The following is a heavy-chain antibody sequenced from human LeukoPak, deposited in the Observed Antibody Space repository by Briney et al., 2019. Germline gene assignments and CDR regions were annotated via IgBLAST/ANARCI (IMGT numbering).Heavy chain of an antibody. CDR3: ARDPRGPTAYDGSGRDTFDY. D-gene: IGHD3-22*01. CDR1: GFTFSDYY. Sequence: GGSLRLSCAACGFTFSDYYMSWIRQAPGKGLEGVSYISSSGSTIYYADSVKGRFTISRDNFKNTLYLQMNSLRPEDTALYYCARDPRGPTAYDGSGRDTFDYWGQGTLVTVSS. CDR2: ISSSGSTI. J-gene: IGHJ4*02. V-gene: IGHV3-11*04.